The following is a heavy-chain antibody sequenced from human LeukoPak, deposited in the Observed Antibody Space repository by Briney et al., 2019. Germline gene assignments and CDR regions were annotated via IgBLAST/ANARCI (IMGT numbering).Heavy chain of an antibody. J-gene: IGHJ3*01. CDR1: GGSFSGYY. CDR3: ARAYDDA. V-gene: IGHV4-34*01. Sequence: SETLSLTCAVYGGSFSGYYWSWIRQPPGKGLEWIGEINHSGSTNYNPSLKSRVTISIDTSKNQFSLKLRSVTAADTAVYYCARAYDDAWGQGKMVTVSS. D-gene: IGHD3-16*01. CDR2: INHSGST.